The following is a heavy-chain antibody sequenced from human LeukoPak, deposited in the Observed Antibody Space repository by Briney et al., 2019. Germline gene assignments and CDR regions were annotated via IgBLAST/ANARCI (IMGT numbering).Heavy chain of an antibody. Sequence: GGSLRLSCAASGFTFSDYEMNWVRQAPGKGLEWGSYISMSCRVIHYADSVKGRFTISRDNAKNSLYLQMNSLRAVEAAVYYCARDGGRTASGFRPHYFDYWGQGALVIISS. V-gene: IGHV3-48*03. CDR3: ARDGGRTASGFRPHYFDY. CDR2: ISMSCRVI. J-gene: IGHJ4*02. D-gene: IGHD3-16*01. CDR1: GFTFSDYE.